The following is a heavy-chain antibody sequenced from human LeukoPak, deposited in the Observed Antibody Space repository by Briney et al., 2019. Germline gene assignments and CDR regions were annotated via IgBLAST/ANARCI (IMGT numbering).Heavy chain of an antibody. CDR1: GYSFTSYW. J-gene: IGHJ4*02. V-gene: IGHV5-10-1*01. CDR3: ASRPRGGYYDSSCYYTGNFDY. D-gene: IGHD3-22*01. Sequence: GESLKISCKGFGYSFTSYWISWVRQMPGKGLEWMGRIDPSDSYTNYSPSFQGHVTISADKSISTAYLQWSSLKASDTAMYYCASRPRGGYYDSSCYYTGNFDYWGQGTLVTVSS. CDR2: IDPSDSYT.